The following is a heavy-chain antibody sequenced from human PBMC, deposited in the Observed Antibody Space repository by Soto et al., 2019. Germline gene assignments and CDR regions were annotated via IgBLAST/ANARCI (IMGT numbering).Heavy chain of an antibody. Sequence: GASVKLSCKASGFTFTSSAVRWVRQARGQRLEWIGWIVVGSGNTNYAQKFQERVTITRDMSTSTAYMELSSLRSEDTAVYYCAADRTYCGGDCYADWGQGTLVTVSS. CDR2: IVVGSGNT. V-gene: IGHV1-58*01. J-gene: IGHJ4*02. CDR3: AADRTYCGGDCYAD. CDR1: GFTFTSSA. D-gene: IGHD2-21*02.